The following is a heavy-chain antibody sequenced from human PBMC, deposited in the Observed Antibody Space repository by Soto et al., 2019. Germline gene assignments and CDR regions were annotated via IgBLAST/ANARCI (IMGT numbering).Heavy chain of an antibody. V-gene: IGHV3-23*01. CDR3: ARLGRYYQSLDP. J-gene: IGHJ5*02. CDR2: ISGSGGST. D-gene: IGHD3-10*01. Sequence: PVGSLRLSCAASGFTFSSYAMSWVRQAPGKGLEWVSAISGSGGSTYYADSVKGRFTISRDNSKNTLYLQMNSLRAEDTAVYYCARLGRYYQSLDPWGPGTLVTVSS. CDR1: GFTFSSYA.